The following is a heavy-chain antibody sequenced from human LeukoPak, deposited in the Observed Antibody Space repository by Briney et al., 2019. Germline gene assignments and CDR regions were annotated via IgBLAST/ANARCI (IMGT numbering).Heavy chain of an antibody. J-gene: IGHJ5*02. V-gene: IGHV3-23*01. D-gene: IGHD2-21*02. Sequence: PGGSLRLSCAVSGFTFRNYGMTWVRQAPGKGLEWVASVSGSGSVTYYADSVKGHFTISRDNSKNTLFLQMDSLRADDTAVYYCVKDLDCSGDDCYFNWYDPWGQGTLVTVSS. CDR2: VSGSGSVT. CDR3: VKDLDCSGDDCYFNWYDP. CDR1: GFTFRNYG.